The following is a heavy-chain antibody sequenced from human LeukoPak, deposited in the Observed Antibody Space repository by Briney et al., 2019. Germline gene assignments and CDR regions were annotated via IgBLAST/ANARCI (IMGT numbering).Heavy chain of an antibody. D-gene: IGHD4-11*01. CDR2: ISDDGTRK. CDR3: AKTTARGGFYYYGLDV. V-gene: IGHV3-30*02. CDR1: GFTFSSYG. J-gene: IGHJ6*02. Sequence: GGSLRLSCAASGFTFSSYGMHWVRQAPGKGLEWVAVISDDGTRKFYADSVKGRFTISRDNSKNTLYLQMNSLRADDTAVYYCAKTTARGGFYYYGLDVWGQGAAVTVSS.